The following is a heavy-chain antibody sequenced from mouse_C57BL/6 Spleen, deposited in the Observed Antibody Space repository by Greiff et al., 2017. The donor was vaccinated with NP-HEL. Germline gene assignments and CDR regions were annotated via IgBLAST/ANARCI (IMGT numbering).Heavy chain of an antibody. CDR1: GFTFSSYA. J-gene: IGHJ4*01. CDR3: RGEYYDMDY. CDR2: ISDGGSYT. Sequence: EVQLVESGGGLVKPGGSLKLSCAASGFTFSSYAMSWVRQTPEKRLEWVATISDGGSYTYYPDNVKGRFTISRDNAKNNLSLQISHRKSEDTALYYGRGEYYDMDYWGQGNSVTVAP. D-gene: IGHD2-13*01. V-gene: IGHV5-4*01.